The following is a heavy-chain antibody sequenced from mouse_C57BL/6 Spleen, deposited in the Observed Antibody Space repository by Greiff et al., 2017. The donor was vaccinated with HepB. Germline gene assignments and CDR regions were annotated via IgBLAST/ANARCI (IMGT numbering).Heavy chain of an antibody. D-gene: IGHD1-1*01. J-gene: IGHJ2*01. CDR2: IYPGDGDT. Sequence: QVQLQQSGPELVKPGASVKISCKASGYAFSSSWMNWVKQRPGKGLEWIGRIYPGDGDTNYNGKFKGKATLTADKSSSTAYMQLSSLTSEDSAVYCGARGDYYGSPNYWGQGTTLT. CDR1: GYAFSSSW. V-gene: IGHV1-82*01. CDR3: ARGDYYGSPNY.